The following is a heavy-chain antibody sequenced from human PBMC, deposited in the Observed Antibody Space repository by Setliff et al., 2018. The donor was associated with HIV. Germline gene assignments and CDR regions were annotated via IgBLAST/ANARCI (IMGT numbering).Heavy chain of an antibody. Sequence: SETLSLTCDVYGGSFSGYYWSWIRQPPGKGLEWIGKINHSGSTNYNPSLKIRVTISVDTSKNQFSLKLSSVTAADTAVYYCARQSVFWSGYYDGAFEIWGQGTMVTVSS. D-gene: IGHD3-3*01. CDR1: GGSFSGYY. CDR3: ARQSVFWSGYYDGAFEI. CDR2: INHSGST. V-gene: IGHV4-34*01. J-gene: IGHJ3*02.